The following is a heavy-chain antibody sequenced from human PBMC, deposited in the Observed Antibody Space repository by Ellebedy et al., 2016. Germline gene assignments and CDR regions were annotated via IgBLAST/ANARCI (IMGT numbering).Heavy chain of an antibody. Sequence: LSLTXXASGFTFSSYAMSWVRQAPGKGLEWVSSIGTNTDYSDSVKGRFTISRDNAKNSLYLQMNSLRDEDTAVYYCARSVVVIATNWFDPWGQGTLVTVSS. CDR3: ARSVVVIATNWFDP. CDR2: IGTNT. D-gene: IGHD2-21*01. CDR1: GFTFSSYA. V-gene: IGHV3-21*01. J-gene: IGHJ5*02.